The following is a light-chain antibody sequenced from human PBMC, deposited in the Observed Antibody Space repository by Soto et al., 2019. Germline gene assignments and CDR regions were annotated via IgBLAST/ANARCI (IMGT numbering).Light chain of an antibody. CDR3: QQYGSSPST. Sequence: EIVMTQSPASLSVSPRETATLSCRASQSVSSSLAWYQQKPGQAPRLLIYGASSRATGIPDRFSGSGSGTDFTLTISRLEPEDFAVYYCQQYGSSPSTFGQGTRLEIK. CDR2: GAS. J-gene: IGKJ5*01. CDR1: QSVSSS. V-gene: IGKV3-20*01.